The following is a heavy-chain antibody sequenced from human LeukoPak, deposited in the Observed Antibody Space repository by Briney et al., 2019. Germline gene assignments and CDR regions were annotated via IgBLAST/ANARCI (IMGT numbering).Heavy chain of an antibody. J-gene: IGHJ5*02. D-gene: IGHD3-3*01. CDR2: INPSGGST. CDR3: ARDGGDYDFWSGYSAYNWFDP. Sequence: ASVKVSCKASGYTFTSYGISWVRQAPGQGLEWMGIINPSGGSTSYAQKFQGRVTMTRDTSTSTVYMELSSLRSEDTAVYYCARDGGDYDFWSGYSAYNWFDPWGQGTLVTVSS. V-gene: IGHV1-46*01. CDR1: GYTFTSYG.